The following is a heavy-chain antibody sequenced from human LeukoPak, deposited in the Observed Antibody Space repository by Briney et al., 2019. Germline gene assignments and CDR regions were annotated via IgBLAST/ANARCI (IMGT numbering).Heavy chain of an antibody. CDR1: GYTFTGYY. Sequence: ASVKVSCKASGYTFTGYYMHWVRQAPGQGLEWIGWINPNSGGTNYAQKFQGRVTMTRDTSIGTAYMELSRLRSDDTAVYYCARVYQYYDFWSGYLPIFDYWGQGTLVTVAS. J-gene: IGHJ4*02. CDR3: ARVYQYYDFWSGYLPIFDY. CDR2: INPNSGGT. V-gene: IGHV1-2*02. D-gene: IGHD3-3*01.